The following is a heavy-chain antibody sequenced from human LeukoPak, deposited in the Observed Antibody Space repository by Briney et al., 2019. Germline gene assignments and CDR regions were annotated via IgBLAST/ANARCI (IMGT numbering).Heavy chain of an antibody. CDR3: AAGPWFGEETA. CDR1: GYTFSTSG. Sequence: ASVKVSCKASGYTFSTSGISWVRQAPGQGLEWMGWISSYNGNTNYAQKLQGRVTITRDMSTSTAYMELSSLRSEDTAVYYCAAGPWFGEETAWGQGTLVTVSS. J-gene: IGHJ5*02. D-gene: IGHD3-10*01. V-gene: IGHV1-18*01. CDR2: ISSYNGNT.